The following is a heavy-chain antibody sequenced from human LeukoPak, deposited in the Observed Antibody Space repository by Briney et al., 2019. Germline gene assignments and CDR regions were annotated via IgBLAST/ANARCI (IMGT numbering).Heavy chain of an antibody. D-gene: IGHD2-2*01. CDR2: TYYRSTWYN. J-gene: IGHJ5*02. CDR1: GDSVSTNSAT. Sequence: LSQTLSLTCAISGDSVSTNSATWTWLRQSPSRGLEWLGRTYYRSTWYNDYAVSVRGRITVNPDTSKNQFSLHLNSVTPEDTAVYYCARRLTQYDCFDPWGQGILVTVSS. CDR3: ARRLTQYDCFDP. V-gene: IGHV6-1*01.